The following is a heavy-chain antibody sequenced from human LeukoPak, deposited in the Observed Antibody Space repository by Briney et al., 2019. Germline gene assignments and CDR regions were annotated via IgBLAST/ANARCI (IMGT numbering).Heavy chain of an antibody. CDR2: IYSSGST. Sequence: SETLSLTCTVSGGSISSSSYYWGWIRQPPGKGLEWIGSIYSSGSTYYNPSLKSRVTISVDTSKNQFSLKLSSVTAADTAVYYCARDKAMRFGELLGGQTDYWGQGTLVTVSS. V-gene: IGHV4-39*07. J-gene: IGHJ4*02. D-gene: IGHD3-10*01. CDR1: GGSISSSSYY. CDR3: ARDKAMRFGELLGGQTDY.